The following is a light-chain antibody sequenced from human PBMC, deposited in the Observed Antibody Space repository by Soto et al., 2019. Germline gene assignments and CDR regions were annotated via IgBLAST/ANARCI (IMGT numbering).Light chain of an antibody. V-gene: IGLV2-8*01. Sequence: QSVLTPPPSASGCTGQAVTISCTGTSSDVGGYNYVSWYQQHPGKDPKLMIYEVTTRPSGVPDRFSGSKSGNTASLTDSGLQAEDEADYYCISYAATAYVVGSGPKVTVL. CDR3: ISYAATAYV. J-gene: IGLJ1*01. CDR1: SSDVGGYNY. CDR2: EVT.